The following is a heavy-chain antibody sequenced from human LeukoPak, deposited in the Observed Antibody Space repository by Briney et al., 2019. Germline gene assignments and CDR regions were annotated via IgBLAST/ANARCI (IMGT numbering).Heavy chain of an antibody. V-gene: IGHV4-34*01. D-gene: IGHD6-6*01. CDR2: INHSGST. J-gene: IGHJ4*02. Sequence: SETLSLTCAVSGGTFSGYYWSWIRQPPGKGLEWIGEINHSGSTNYNPSLKSRVTISVDTSKNQFSLKLSSVTAADTAVYYCASAGYSSSSFDYWGQGTLVTVSS. CDR3: ASAGYSSSSFDY. CDR1: GGTFSGYY.